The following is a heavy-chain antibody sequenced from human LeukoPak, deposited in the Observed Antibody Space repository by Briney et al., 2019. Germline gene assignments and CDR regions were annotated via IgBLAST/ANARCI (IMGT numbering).Heavy chain of an antibody. CDR2: ISGSGGST. CDR1: GFTFSSYA. J-gene: IGHJ6*02. Sequence: PGGSLRLSCAASGFTFSSYAMSWVRQAPGKGLEWVSAISGSGGSTYYADSVKGRFTISRDNSKNTLYLQMNSLRAEDTAVYYCAREIDGRVKNLGGMDVRGQGTTVTVSS. V-gene: IGHV3-23*01. CDR3: AREIDGRVKNLGGMDV. D-gene: IGHD7-27*01.